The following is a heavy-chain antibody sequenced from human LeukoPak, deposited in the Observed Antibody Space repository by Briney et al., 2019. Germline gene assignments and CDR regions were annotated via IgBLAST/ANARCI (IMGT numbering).Heavy chain of an antibody. CDR2: ISGSGGST. CDR1: GFTFSSYA. J-gene: IGHJ4*02. Sequence: GGSLRLSCAASGFTFSSYAMSWVRQAPGKGLEWVSAISGSGGSTYYADSVKGRFTISRDNSKNTLYLQMNSLRAEDTAVYYCAKTTTYYYDSNGYFDYWGQGTLVTVSS. V-gene: IGHV3-23*01. D-gene: IGHD3-22*01. CDR3: AKTTTYYYDSNGYFDY.